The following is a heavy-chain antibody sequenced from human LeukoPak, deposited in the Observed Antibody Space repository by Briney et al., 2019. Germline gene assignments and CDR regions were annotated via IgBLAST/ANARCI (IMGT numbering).Heavy chain of an antibody. CDR3: ARGRFLEWLPADAFDI. J-gene: IGHJ3*02. CDR2: IYYSGST. V-gene: IGHV4-59*01. CDR1: GGSISSYY. D-gene: IGHD3-3*01. Sequence: SETLSLTCTVSGGSISSYYWSWIRQPPGKGLEWIGYIYYSGSTNYNPSLKSRVTISVDTSNNQSSLKLSSVTAADTAVYYCARGRFLEWLPADAFDIWGQGPMVTVSS.